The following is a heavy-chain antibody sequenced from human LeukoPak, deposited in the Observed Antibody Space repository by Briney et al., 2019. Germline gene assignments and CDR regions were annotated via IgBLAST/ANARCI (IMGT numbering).Heavy chain of an antibody. CDR3: ARTFTVTRFDY. Sequence: SGPALVKPIRTVTLTFTFSGFSLSTSGMRVSWIRQPPGKALEWLARIDSDEDKFYSTSLKTSHTISKDTSKNQVVLTMTNMDPVDTATYYCARTFTVTRFDYWGQGTLVTVSS. CDR2: IDSDEDK. V-gene: IGHV2-70*04. CDR1: GFSLSTSGMR. D-gene: IGHD4-17*01. J-gene: IGHJ4*02.